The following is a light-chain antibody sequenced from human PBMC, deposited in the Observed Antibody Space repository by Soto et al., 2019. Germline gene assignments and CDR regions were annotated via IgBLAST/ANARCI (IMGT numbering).Light chain of an antibody. CDR1: QSVSSSY. J-gene: IGKJ2*01. CDR3: QQYNTSPVT. CDR2: GAS. V-gene: IGKV3-20*01. Sequence: EIVLTQSPGTLSLSPGERATLSCRASQSVSSSYLAWYQQRPGQAPRLLIYGASSRATGIPDRFSGSGSGTDFTLTISRLEPEDFAGYYCQQYNTSPVTFGQGTKLEIK.